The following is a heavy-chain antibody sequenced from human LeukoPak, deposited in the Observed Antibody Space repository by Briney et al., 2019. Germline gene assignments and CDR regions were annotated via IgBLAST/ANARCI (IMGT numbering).Heavy chain of an antibody. CDR2: INHSGST. D-gene: IGHD3-3*01. CDR3: ARSGLRLSGRGY. J-gene: IGHJ4*02. Sequence: PSETLSLTCAVYGGSFSGYYWSWIRQPPGKGLEWIGEINHSGSTNYNPSLKSRVTISVDTSKNQFSLKLSSVTAADTAVYYCARSGLRLSGRGYGGQGTLVSVSS. CDR1: GGSFSGYY. V-gene: IGHV4-34*01.